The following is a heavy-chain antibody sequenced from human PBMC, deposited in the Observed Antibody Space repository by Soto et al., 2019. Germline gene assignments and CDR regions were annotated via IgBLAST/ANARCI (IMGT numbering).Heavy chain of an antibody. CDR3: ARAPRRYYDSSGYYYWFDP. CDR2: IYYSGSA. CDR1: GGSISSYY. Sequence: PSETLSLTCTVSGGSISSYYWSWIRQPPGKGLEWIGYIYYSGSANYNPSLKSRVTISVDTSKNQFFLKLSSVTAADTAVYYCARAPRRYYDSSGYYYWFDPWGQGTLVTVSS. V-gene: IGHV4-59*01. D-gene: IGHD3-22*01. J-gene: IGHJ5*02.